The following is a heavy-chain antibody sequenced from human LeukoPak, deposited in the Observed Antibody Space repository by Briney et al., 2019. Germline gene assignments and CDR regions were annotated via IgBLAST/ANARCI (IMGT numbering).Heavy chain of an antibody. J-gene: IGHJ4*02. CDR1: GFIVSSNY. D-gene: IGHD3-3*01. V-gene: IGHV3-53*01. CDR2: IYSGGST. CDR3: AKVGVLRFLEWLPSGYFDY. Sequence: GGSLRLSCAASGFIVSSNYMSWVRQAPGKGLEWVSVIYSGGSTYYADSVKGRFTISRDNSKNTLYLQMNSLRAEDTAVYYCAKVGVLRFLEWLPSGYFDYWGQGTLVTVSS.